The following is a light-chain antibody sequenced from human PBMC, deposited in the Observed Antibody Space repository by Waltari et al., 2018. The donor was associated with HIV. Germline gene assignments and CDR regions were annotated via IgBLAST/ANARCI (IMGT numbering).Light chain of an antibody. Sequence: DIQMAQSRSSLSAAVGGKVTITCRASKSISSYLNWYQQKPGKAPKLLIYAASSLQSGVPSRFSGSGSGTDFTLTISSLQPEDFATYYCQQSYSTPYTFGQGTKLEIK. CDR3: QQSYSTPYT. CDR2: AAS. CDR1: KSISSY. V-gene: IGKV1-39*01. J-gene: IGKJ2*01.